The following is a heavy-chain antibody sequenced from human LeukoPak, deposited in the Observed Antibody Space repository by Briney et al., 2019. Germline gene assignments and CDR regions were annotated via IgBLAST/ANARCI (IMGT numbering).Heavy chain of an antibody. J-gene: IGHJ4*02. CDR3: AKGLRSESYYNAFDY. V-gene: IGHV3-43*02. D-gene: IGHD3-10*01. CDR1: GFTFDDYA. CDR2: ISKDARST. Sequence: GGSLRLSCAASGFTFDDYAMHWVRQALGKGLEWVSLISKDARSTYYVDSVKGRFTISRDNSKNSLYLQMNSLRVEDTALYYCAKGLRSESYYNAFDYWGQGTLVTVSS.